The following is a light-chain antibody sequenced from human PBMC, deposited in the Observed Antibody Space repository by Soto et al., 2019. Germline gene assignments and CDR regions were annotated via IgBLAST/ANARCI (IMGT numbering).Light chain of an antibody. J-gene: IGLJ3*02. CDR2: DVS. CDR1: SSDVGGYNY. CDR3: MSYTSSRTRV. V-gene: IGLV2-14*03. Sequence: QSALTQPASVSGSPGQSITISCTGTSSDVGGYNYVSWYQQNPGKAPKVMIYDVSNRPSGVSDRFSGSKSGNTASLTISGLQPEDEADYYCMSYTSSRTRVFGGGTQLTVL.